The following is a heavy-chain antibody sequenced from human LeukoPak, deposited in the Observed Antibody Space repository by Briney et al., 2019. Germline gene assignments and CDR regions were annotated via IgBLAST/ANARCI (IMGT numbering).Heavy chain of an antibody. CDR1: GGSISSSNW. J-gene: IGHJ4*02. Sequence: PSGTLSLTCAVSGGSISSSNWWSWVRQPPGKGLEWIGEIYHSGSTNYNPPLKSRVTISVDTSKNQFSLKLSSVTAADTAVYYCAWEFDVTAGLDYWGQGTLVTVSS. CDR2: IYHSGST. D-gene: IGHD6-13*01. CDR3: AWEFDVTAGLDY. V-gene: IGHV4-4*02.